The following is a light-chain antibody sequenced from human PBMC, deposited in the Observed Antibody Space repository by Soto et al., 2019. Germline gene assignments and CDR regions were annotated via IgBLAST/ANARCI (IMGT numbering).Light chain of an antibody. CDR1: QSISGH. Sequence: EIVLTQSPATLSLSPGERATLSCRASQSISGHLAWYQQKPGQAPRLLIYGASNRATGIPARFSGRGSGTDFTLTISSLEPEDFAVYYCQQRINWPLTFGGGTKVEIK. CDR2: GAS. V-gene: IGKV3-11*01. J-gene: IGKJ4*01. CDR3: QQRINWPLT.